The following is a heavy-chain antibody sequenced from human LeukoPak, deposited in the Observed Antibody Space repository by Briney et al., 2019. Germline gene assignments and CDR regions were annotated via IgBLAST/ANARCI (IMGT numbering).Heavy chain of an antibody. V-gene: IGHV3-7*03. J-gene: IGHJ4*02. D-gene: IGHD1-26*01. CDR3: VRDRGTYRPIDY. Sequence: AGGSLRLSCAASGFTFSSYWMTWVRQAPGKGLEWLANIKQDGSEKKYVDSVKGRFTISRDNAQNSVYLQMNSLRAEDTAVYYCVRDRGTYRPIDYWGQGTLVTVSS. CDR1: GFTFSSYW. CDR2: IKQDGSEK.